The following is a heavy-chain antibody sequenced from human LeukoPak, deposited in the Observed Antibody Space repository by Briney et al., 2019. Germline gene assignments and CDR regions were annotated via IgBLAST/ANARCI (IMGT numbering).Heavy chain of an antibody. CDR3: AKDLYGDYDAFDI. CDR1: GYTFTGYY. D-gene: IGHD4-17*01. CDR2: INPNSGGT. Sequence: GASVKVSCKASGYTFTGYYMHWVRQAPGQGLEWMGWINPNSGGTNYAQKFQGRVTMTRDTSISTAYMELSRLRSDDTAVYYCAKDLYGDYDAFDIWGQGTMVTVSS. V-gene: IGHV1-2*02. J-gene: IGHJ3*02.